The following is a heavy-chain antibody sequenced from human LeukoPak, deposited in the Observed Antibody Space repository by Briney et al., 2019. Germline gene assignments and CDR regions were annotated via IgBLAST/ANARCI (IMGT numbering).Heavy chain of an antibody. CDR1: GGSISSYY. CDR3: ASGTGHSSGWYPNWSDP. CDR2: IYYSGST. Sequence: SETLSLTCTVSGGSISSYYWSWIRQPPGKGLEWIGYIYYSGSTNYNPSLKSRVTISVDTSKNQFSLKLSSVTAADTAVYYCASGTGHSSGWYPNWSDPWGQGTLVTVSS. V-gene: IGHV4-59*01. J-gene: IGHJ5*02. D-gene: IGHD6-19*01.